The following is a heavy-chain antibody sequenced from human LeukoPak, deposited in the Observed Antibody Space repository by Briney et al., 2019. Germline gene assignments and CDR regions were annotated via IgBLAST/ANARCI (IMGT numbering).Heavy chain of an antibody. CDR3: ARHTLGPSSGMDV. V-gene: IGHV4-59*08. J-gene: IGHJ6*02. CDR2: VYYSGST. CDR1: GGSISSYY. Sequence: SETLSLTCTVSGGSISSYYWSWIRQPPGKGLVWIGYVYYSGSTNYNPSLKSRVTISVDTSKNQFSLKLSSVTAADTAVYYCARHTLGPSSGMDVWGQGTTVTVSS. D-gene: IGHD3-16*01.